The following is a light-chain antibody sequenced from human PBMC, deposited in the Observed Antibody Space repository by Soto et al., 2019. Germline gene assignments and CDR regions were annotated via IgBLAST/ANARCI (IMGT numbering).Light chain of an antibody. Sequence: EIVMTQSPATLSLSPGERATLSCRASQSIGNSLAWYQLKPGQVPRLLIFDTYTRATGTPARFSGSGSGTDFSLTISSLQPEDFASYYCQQSYRTPRTFGQGTRLEIK. V-gene: IGKV3-15*01. CDR2: DTY. CDR1: QSIGNS. CDR3: QQSYRTPRT. J-gene: IGKJ5*01.